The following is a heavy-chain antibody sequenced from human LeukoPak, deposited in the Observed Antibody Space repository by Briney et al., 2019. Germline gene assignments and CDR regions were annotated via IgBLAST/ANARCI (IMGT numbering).Heavy chain of an antibody. J-gene: IGHJ4*02. Sequence: GGSLRLSCAGSGFTFSTSWMHWVRQAPGKALVWVSRINDDGSSINYANSVKGRFTISRNNAKNPLYLQMSSLRAEDTAVYYCARALGSYSDYWGQGTLVSVSS. CDR2: INDDGSSI. CDR1: GFTFSTSW. D-gene: IGHD1-26*01. V-gene: IGHV3-74*01. CDR3: ARALGSYSDY.